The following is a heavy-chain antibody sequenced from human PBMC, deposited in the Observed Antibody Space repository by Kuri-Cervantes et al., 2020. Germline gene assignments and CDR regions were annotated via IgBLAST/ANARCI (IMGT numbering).Heavy chain of an antibody. V-gene: IGHV1-46*01. CDR3: HYYDSSGKVDY. CDR1: GYTFTSYY. CDR2: INPSGGST. D-gene: IGHD3-22*01. J-gene: IGHJ4*02. Sequence: ASVKVSCKASGYTFTSYYMHWVRQAPGQGLEWMGIINPSGGSTSYAQKFQGRVTITADKSTSTAYMELSSLRSEDTAVYYAHYYDSSGKVDYWGQGTLVTVSS.